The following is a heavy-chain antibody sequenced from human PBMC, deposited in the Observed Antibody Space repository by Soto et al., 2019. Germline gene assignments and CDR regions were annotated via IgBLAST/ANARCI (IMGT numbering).Heavy chain of an antibody. J-gene: IGHJ6*02. CDR1: GGSISSYY. Sequence: SETLSLTCTVSGGSISSYYWSWIRQPPGKGLEWIGYIYYSGSTNYNPSLKSRVTISVDTSKNQFSLKLSSVTAADTAVYYCARRVVRGVTYYYYYGMDVWGQGTTVTVSS. D-gene: IGHD3-10*01. CDR2: IYYSGST. CDR3: ARRVVRGVTYYYYYGMDV. V-gene: IGHV4-59*08.